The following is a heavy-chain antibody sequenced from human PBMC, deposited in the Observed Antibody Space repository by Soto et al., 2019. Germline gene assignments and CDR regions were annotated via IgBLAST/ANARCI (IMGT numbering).Heavy chain of an antibody. D-gene: IGHD3-10*01. CDR3: AGRSKRDYGSGSYYSVDY. CDR1: GGSIRHSNYY. Sequence: QLQLQESGPVLVKPSESLSLTCTVSGGSIRHSNYYWGGIRQPPGKGLEWIGNMYSSGTTYYIPSLKSRITISVDASKTQLTLKLNSVTAADTAVYYCAGRSKRDYGSGSYYSVDYWGQGTLVTVSS. V-gene: IGHV4-39*01. J-gene: IGHJ4*02. CDR2: MYSSGTT.